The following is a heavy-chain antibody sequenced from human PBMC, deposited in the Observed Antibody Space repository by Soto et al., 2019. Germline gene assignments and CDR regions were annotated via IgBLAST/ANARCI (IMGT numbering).Heavy chain of an antibody. V-gene: IGHV1-69*01. D-gene: IGHD5-18*01. CDR1: GGTFSTYA. Sequence: SCKAPGGTFSTYAISWVRQAPGQGLEWMGGIIPMFGTANYAXRFQDRVTITADESTNTVYMELSSLRSEDTAVYFCASGIQLWLRRINNGYSGWGQGTLVTVSS. J-gene: IGHJ4*02. CDR2: IIPMFGTA. CDR3: ASGIQLWLRRINNGYSG.